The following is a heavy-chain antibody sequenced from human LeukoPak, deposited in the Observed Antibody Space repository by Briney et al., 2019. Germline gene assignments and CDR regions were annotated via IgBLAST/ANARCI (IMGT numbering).Heavy chain of an antibody. CDR1: EFTFDDYA. Sequence: PGRSLRLSCAASEFTFDDYAMHWVRQAPGKGLEWVSGISWNSGSIGYADSVKGRFTTSRDNAKNSLYLQMNSLRAEDTALYYCAKDIRSATGTWGAFDIWGQGTMVTVSS. J-gene: IGHJ3*02. CDR2: ISWNSGSI. V-gene: IGHV3-9*01. CDR3: AKDIRSATGTWGAFDI. D-gene: IGHD1-1*01.